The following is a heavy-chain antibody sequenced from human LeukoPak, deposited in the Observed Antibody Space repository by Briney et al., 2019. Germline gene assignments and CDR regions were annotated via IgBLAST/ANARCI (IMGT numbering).Heavy chain of an antibody. CDR3: ARDRRGYYYDSSGYSDY. J-gene: IGHJ4*02. D-gene: IGHD3-22*01. V-gene: IGHV1-46*01. CDR2: INPSGGST. CDR1: GYTFTGYY. Sequence: ASVKVSCKASGYTFTGYYMHWVRQAPGQGLEWMGIINPSGGSTSYAQKFQGRVTMTRDMSTSTVYMELSSLRSEDTAVYYCARDRRGYYYDSSGYSDYWGQGTLVTVSS.